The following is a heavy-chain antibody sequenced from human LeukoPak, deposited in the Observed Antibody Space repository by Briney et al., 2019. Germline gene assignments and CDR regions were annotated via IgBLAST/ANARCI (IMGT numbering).Heavy chain of an antibody. CDR2: ISGSGGST. CDR3: ATTYIRCSSTSCYRL. CDR1: GFTFSSYA. D-gene: IGHD2-2*02. V-gene: IGHV3-23*01. J-gene: IGHJ4*02. Sequence: GGPLRLSCAASGFTFSSYAMSWVRQAPGKGLEWVSAISGSGGSTYYADSVKGRFTISRDNSKNTLYLQMNSLRAEDTAVYYCATTYIRCSSTSCYRLWGQGTLVTVSS.